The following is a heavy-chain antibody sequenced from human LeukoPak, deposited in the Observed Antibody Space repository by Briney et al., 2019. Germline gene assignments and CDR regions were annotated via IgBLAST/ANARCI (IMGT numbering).Heavy chain of an antibody. Sequence: SETLSLTCTVSGGSISIHYWNWIRQPPGKALEWIGHISYSGSTNYNPSLKSRVTISVDTSKNHYSLKLSSVTAADTAVYYCARLSDRILGSYYFDYWGQGTLVTVSS. CDR2: ISYSGST. V-gene: IGHV4-59*08. CDR1: GGSISIHY. J-gene: IGHJ4*02. CDR3: ARLSDRILGSYYFDY. D-gene: IGHD3-9*01.